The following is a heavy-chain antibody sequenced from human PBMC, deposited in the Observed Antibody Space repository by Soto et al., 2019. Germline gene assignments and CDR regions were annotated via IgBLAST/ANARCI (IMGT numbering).Heavy chain of an antibody. V-gene: IGHV3-7*01. Sequence: GGSLRLSCAASGFTFSSYWMSWVRQAPGKGLEWVANIKQDGSEKYYVDSVKGRFTISRDNAKNSLYLQMNSLRAEDTAVYYCARDRMYSSGWYGSFQHWGQGTLVTVSS. J-gene: IGHJ1*01. CDR3: ARDRMYSSGWYGSFQH. CDR2: IKQDGSEK. CDR1: GFTFSSYW. D-gene: IGHD6-19*01.